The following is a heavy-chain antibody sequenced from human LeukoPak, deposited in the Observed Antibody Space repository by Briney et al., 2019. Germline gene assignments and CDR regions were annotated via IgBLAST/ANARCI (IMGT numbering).Heavy chain of an antibody. CDR2: IRQDGSDS. J-gene: IGHJ6*02. D-gene: IGHD3-10*01. Sequence: GGSLRLSCAASGFTFSSYWMSWVRQAPGKGLEWVANIRQDGSDSYYVDSVKGRFTISRNNARKSLYLQMNSLRDEDTAVYYCARDRGVQYGLDVWGRGTTVTVSS. CDR1: GFTFSSYW. V-gene: IGHV3-7*01. CDR3: ARDRGVQYGLDV.